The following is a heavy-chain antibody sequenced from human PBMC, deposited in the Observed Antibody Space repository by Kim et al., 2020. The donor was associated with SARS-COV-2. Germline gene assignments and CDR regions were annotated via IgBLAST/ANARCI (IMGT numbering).Heavy chain of an antibody. Sequence: DSRKGRFTISRDNSKNRLYLQMNSLRAEDTAVYYCAKDYPYSSEGAFDIWGEGTMVTVSS. V-gene: IGHV3-23*01. D-gene: IGHD2-21*01. CDR3: AKDYPYSSEGAFDI. J-gene: IGHJ3*02.